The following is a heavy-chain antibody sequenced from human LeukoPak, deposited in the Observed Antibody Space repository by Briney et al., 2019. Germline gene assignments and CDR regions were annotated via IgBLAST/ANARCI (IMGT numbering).Heavy chain of an antibody. CDR1: GYTFTSYG. D-gene: IGHD1-26*01. Sequence: GASVKVSCKASGYTFTSYGISWVRQAPGQGLEWMGLINPSGSSTSYAQKFQGRLSLTRDMSTSTDYMELSSLTSEDTAVYYCARDNSRVDSVGRAAWCFDPWGQGTLVTVSS. J-gene: IGHJ5*02. CDR2: INPSGSST. V-gene: IGHV1-46*01. CDR3: ARDNSRVDSVGRAAWCFDP.